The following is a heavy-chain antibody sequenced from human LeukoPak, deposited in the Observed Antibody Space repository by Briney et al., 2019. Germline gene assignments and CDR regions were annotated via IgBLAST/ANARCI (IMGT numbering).Heavy chain of an antibody. D-gene: IGHD4-23*01. CDR3: ARVVDGGNTPRGAVAYNWFDP. Sequence: SETLSLTCTVSGGSISSSSYYWGWIRQPPGKGLEWIGSIYYSGSTYYNPSLKSRVTISVDTSKNQFSLKLSSVTAADTAVYYCARVVDGGNTPRGAVAYNWFDPWGQGTLVTVSS. J-gene: IGHJ5*02. CDR2: IYYSGST. V-gene: IGHV4-39*07. CDR1: GGSISSSSYY.